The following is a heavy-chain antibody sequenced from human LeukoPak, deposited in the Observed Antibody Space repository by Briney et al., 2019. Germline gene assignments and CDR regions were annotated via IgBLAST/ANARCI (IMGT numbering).Heavy chain of an antibody. Sequence: SETLSLTCDVSGGSISSGDYYWSWIRQPPGKGLEWIGYIYYSGSTYYNPSLKSRVSISVDTSKNQFSLKLSSVTAADTAVYYCASSGHEIAVNYWGQGTLVTVSS. V-gene: IGHV4-30-4*01. J-gene: IGHJ4*02. CDR2: IYYSGST. CDR3: ASSGHEIAVNY. CDR1: GGSISSGDYY. D-gene: IGHD6-19*01.